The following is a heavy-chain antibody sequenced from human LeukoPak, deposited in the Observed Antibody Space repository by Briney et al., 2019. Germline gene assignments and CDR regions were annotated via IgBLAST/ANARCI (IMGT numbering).Heavy chain of an antibody. CDR3: ARDYGSLGDY. CDR1: GFTFSNYW. D-gene: IGHD1-26*01. J-gene: IGHJ4*02. Sequence: GGSLRLSCAASGFTFSNYWMHWVRQAPGKGLVWVSRINSHGGGINYADSVKGRFTISRDNAKNTLYLQMNSLRAEDTAVYYCARDYGSLGDYWGQGILVTVSS. CDR2: INSHGGGI. V-gene: IGHV3-74*01.